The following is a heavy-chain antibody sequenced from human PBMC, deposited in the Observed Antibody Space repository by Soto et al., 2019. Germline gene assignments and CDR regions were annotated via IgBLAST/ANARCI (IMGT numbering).Heavy chain of an antibody. V-gene: IGHV1-69*12. Sequence: QVQLVQSGAEVNKPESSMKVSCKAPGGTLSTYAISWVRQAPGQGLEWMGGIIPMFGTANYEQRFQDRVTIPADESTNTVYMELSSLRSEDTAVYFCASGIQLWLRRINNGYSGWGQGTLVTVSS. D-gene: IGHD5-18*01. CDR3: ASGIQLWLRRINNGYSG. J-gene: IGHJ4*02. CDR1: GGTLSTYA. CDR2: IIPMFGTA.